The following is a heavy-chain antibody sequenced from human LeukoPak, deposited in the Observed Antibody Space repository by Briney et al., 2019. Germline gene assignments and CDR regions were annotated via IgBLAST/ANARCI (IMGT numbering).Heavy chain of an antibody. CDR3: ARDGGALGYCSGGSCDYFDY. CDR1: GFTFSSYG. J-gene: IGHJ4*02. CDR2: IWYDGSNK. V-gene: IGHV3-33*01. Sequence: GGSLRLSCAASGFTFSSYGMHWVRQAPGKGLEWVAVIWYDGSNKYYADSVKGRFTISRDNSKNTLYLQMSSLRAEDTAVYYCARDGGALGYCSGGSCDYFDYWGQGTLVTVSS. D-gene: IGHD2-15*01.